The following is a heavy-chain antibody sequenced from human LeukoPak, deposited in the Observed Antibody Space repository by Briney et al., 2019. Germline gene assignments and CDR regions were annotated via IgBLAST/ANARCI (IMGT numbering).Heavy chain of an antibody. CDR3: ATMIVSYYYGMDV. J-gene: IGHJ6*02. D-gene: IGHD3-22*01. Sequence: PGRSLRLSCAASGFTFSSYAMSWVRQAPGKGLEWVSAISGSGGSTYYADSVKGRFTISRDNSKNTLYLQMNSLRAEDTAVYYCATMIVSYYYGMDVWGQGTTVTVSS. CDR1: GFTFSSYA. CDR2: ISGSGGST. V-gene: IGHV3-23*01.